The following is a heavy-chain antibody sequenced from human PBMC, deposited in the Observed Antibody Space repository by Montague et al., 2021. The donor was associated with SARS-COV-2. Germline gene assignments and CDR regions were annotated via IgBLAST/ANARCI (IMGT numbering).Heavy chain of an antibody. CDR1: GFTFSSYA. J-gene: IGHJ5*02. Sequence: SLRLSCAASGFTFSSYAMSWVRQAPGKGLAWVSVIYSGYPNTYYADSVKGRFTISRDNSKNTLYLQMNSLRAEDTAVYYCAKGGCSGGSCYLYNWFDPWGQGTLVTVSS. CDR2: IYSGYPNT. CDR3: AKGGCSGGSCYLYNWFDP. V-gene: IGHV3-23*03. D-gene: IGHD2-15*01.